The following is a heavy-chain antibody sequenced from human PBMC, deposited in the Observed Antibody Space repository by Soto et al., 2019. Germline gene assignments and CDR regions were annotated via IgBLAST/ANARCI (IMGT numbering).Heavy chain of an antibody. V-gene: IGHV3-74*01. CDR2: INTDGSTT. J-gene: IGHJ2*01. Sequence: PGGSLRLSCAASGFTFSSYLMHWVRQAPGKGLVWVSRINTDGSTTSYADSVKGRFTISRDNAKNTVYLQMNSLTAEDTAVYYCARVGQGFWYFDLWGRATLVTVSS. CDR1: GFTFSSYL. CDR3: ARVGQGFWYFDL.